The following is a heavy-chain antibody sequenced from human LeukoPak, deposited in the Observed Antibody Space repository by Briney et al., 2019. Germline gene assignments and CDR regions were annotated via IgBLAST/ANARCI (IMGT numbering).Heavy chain of an antibody. CDR3: ARGQYCSTTTCYSARRYFDF. Sequence: PSDTLSLTGAASGGAFSNYLWTWIRQPPGKGLEWIAEINDSGSTNSNSSLRSRVAISLDTSKNQFSLRLTSVTAADTAVYYCARGQYCSTTTCYSARRYFDFWGQGTLVTVSS. J-gene: IGHJ4*02. CDR1: GGAFSNYL. V-gene: IGHV4-34*01. D-gene: IGHD2-2*01. CDR2: INDSGST.